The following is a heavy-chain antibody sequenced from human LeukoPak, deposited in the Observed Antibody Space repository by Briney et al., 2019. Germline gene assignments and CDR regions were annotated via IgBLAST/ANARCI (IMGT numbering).Heavy chain of an antibody. CDR1: GFTFSSYA. D-gene: IGHD2-15*01. Sequence: PGGSLRLSCAASGFTFSSYAMSWVRQAPGKGLEWVSAISGSGGSTYYADSVKGRFTISRDNSKNTLYLQMNSLRAEDTAVYYCAKGPSPIVVVVAAGPLGYWGQGTLVTVSS. CDR3: AKGPSPIVVVVAAGPLGY. J-gene: IGHJ4*02. CDR2: ISGSGGST. V-gene: IGHV3-23*01.